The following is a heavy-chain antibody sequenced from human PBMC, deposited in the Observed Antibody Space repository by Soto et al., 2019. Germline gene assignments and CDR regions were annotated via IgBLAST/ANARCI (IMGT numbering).Heavy chain of an antibody. CDR1: GGSISSSSYY. D-gene: IGHD6-19*01. CDR2: IYYSGRT. J-gene: IGHJ6*02. Sequence: SETLSLTCTVSGGSISSSSYYWGWIRQPPGKGPEWFGSIYYSGRTYYNRSLGRRVTISVDTSKNRFSLKLSSVTAADTAVYYCARHFRGIAVAGTDYYYYGMDVWGQGTTVTVSS. V-gene: IGHV4-39*01. CDR3: ARHFRGIAVAGTDYYYYGMDV.